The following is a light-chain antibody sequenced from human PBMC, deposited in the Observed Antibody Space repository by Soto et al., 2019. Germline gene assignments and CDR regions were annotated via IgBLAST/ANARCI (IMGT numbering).Light chain of an antibody. CDR3: QQYGNSGVT. Sequence: EILWTQSPGTLSLSPGESATLSCSTTQSVNSNHLAWHKQKPGQAPRLLIYGVSSRATGITDRFRGSGYGTDFTLTISRLEPEDFEVYYCQQYGNSGVTFGPGNKVDI. CDR2: GVS. CDR1: QSVNSNH. J-gene: IGKJ3*01. V-gene: IGKV3-20*01.